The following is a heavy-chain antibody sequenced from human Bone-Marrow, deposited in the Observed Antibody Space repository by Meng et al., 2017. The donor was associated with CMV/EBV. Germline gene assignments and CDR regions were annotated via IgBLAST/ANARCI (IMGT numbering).Heavy chain of an antibody. CDR2: IKSKTDGGTT. D-gene: IGHD1-26*01. J-gene: IGHJ4*02. V-gene: IGHV3-15*01. CDR3: TTGRDGAGRWGFDY. Sequence: GESLKISCAASGFTCSNAWMSWVRQAPGKGLEWVGRIKSKTDGGTTEYAAPVKGRFTISRDDSKNTLYLQMNSLKTEDTAVYYCTTGRDGAGRWGFDYWGQGTLVIVSS. CDR1: GFTCSNAW.